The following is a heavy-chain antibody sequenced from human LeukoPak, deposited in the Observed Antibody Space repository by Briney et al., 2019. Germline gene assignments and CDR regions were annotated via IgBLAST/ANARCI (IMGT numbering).Heavy chain of an antibody. CDR2: IYYSGST. D-gene: IGHD1-1*01. V-gene: IGHV4-59*08. CDR3: ARHVERDAFDV. CDR1: GXSISSYY. J-gene: IGHJ3*01. Sequence: KASETLSLTWTVSGXSISSYYWSWIRQPPGKGLEWIGYIYYSGSTNYNPSLKSRVTISVDTSKNQFSLKLSSVTAADTAVYYCARHVERDAFDVWGQGTMVTVSS.